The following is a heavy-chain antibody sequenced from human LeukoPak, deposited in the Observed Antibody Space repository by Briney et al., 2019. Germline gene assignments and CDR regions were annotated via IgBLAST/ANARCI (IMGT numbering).Heavy chain of an antibody. CDR1: GSAFTNYG. Sequence: GGSLRLSCAASGSAFTNYGMHWVRQAPGKGLEWVALITYDGYYEYYSDSVKGRFTISSDTSKNTLYLQMNSLRAEDTAVYYCARDLSPVVRASPMGYWGQGTPVTVSS. CDR3: ARDLSPVVRASPMGY. J-gene: IGHJ4*02. D-gene: IGHD3-10*01. V-gene: IGHV3-30*03. CDR2: ITYDGYYE.